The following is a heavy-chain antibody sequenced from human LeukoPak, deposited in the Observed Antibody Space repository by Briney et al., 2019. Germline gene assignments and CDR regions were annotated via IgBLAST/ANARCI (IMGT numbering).Heavy chain of an antibody. CDR1: GGSISSYY. Sequence: SETLSLTCTVSGGSISSYYWGWIRQPPGKGLEWIGYIYYSGSTNYNPSLKSRVTISVDTSKNQFSLKLSSVTAADTAVYYCARHVAAAGTLAWFDPWGQGTLVTVSS. D-gene: IGHD6-13*01. V-gene: IGHV4-59*01. J-gene: IGHJ5*02. CDR2: IYYSGST. CDR3: ARHVAAAGTLAWFDP.